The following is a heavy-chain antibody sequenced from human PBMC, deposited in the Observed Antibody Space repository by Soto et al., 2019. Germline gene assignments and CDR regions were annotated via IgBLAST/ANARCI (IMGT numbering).Heavy chain of an antibody. D-gene: IGHD2-21*02. CDR2: FNPGGGSA. CDR1: GYTFTSYG. Sequence: GASVKVSCKASGYTFTSYGISWVRQAPGQGLEWMGRFNPGGGSADYAQRFQGRVTLTRDTSTTTVYMALSSLGSEDTAMYYCARLEPRDYCGGDCRDAFDIWGQGTMVTVSS. J-gene: IGHJ3*02. CDR3: ARLEPRDYCGGDCRDAFDI. V-gene: IGHV1-46*03.